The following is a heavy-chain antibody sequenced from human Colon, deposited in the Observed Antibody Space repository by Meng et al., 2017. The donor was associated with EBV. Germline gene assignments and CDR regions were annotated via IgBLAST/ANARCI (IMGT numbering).Heavy chain of an antibody. J-gene: IGHJ4*02. CDR1: GYNCTKYP. CDR2: ISTNTGNP. V-gene: IGHV7-4-1*02. Sequence: QGEVWRVGVELEKAETSGKLYCKASGYNCTKYPMNRGRQAPGQGLEWMGWISTNTGNPTYDQGFTGRFVFSVDTSVSTAYLQISSLKAEDTAVYYCGTLKYTSGFYGPAYWGQGALVTVSS. D-gene: IGHD6-25*01. CDR3: GTLKYTSGFYGPAY.